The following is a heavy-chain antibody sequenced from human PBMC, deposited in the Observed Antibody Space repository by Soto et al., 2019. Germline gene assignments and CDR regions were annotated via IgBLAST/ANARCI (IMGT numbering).Heavy chain of an antibody. V-gene: IGHV4-31*03. D-gene: IGHD4-17*01. J-gene: IGHJ5*02. CDR1: GGSITSGDYY. Sequence: QVQLQESGPGLVKPSQTLSLTCTVSGGSITSGDYYWSWIRQHPGKGLEWIGYIYYSGSTYYNPSLQSRVSISVDRSKDQFSLNLTSVTAADTAVYYCATVNDYGDYWFDPWGQGTLVTVSS. CDR2: IYYSGST. CDR3: ATVNDYGDYWFDP.